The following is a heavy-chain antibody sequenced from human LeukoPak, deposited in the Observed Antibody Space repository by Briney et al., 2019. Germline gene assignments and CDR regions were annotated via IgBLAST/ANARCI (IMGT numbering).Heavy chain of an antibody. CDR3: ARRGPSYYYDSSAYMDV. Sequence: GESLKVSCKGSGYSFTSYWIGWVRQMPGKGLEWMGIIYPGDSETRYSTSFQGQVTISADKYISTAYLQWSSLKASDTAMYYCARRGPSYYYDSSAYMDVWGKGTSVTVSS. J-gene: IGHJ6*03. CDR1: GYSFTSYW. V-gene: IGHV5-51*01. CDR2: IYPGDSET. D-gene: IGHD3-22*01.